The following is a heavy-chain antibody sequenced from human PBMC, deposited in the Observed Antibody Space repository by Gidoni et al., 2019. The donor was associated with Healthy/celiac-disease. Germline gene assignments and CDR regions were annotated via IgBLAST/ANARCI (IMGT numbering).Heavy chain of an antibody. Sequence: EVQLVQSGAEVKKPVESLTISCKGSGYSFTSYWIGWVRQMPGKGLEWMGIIYPGDSDTRYSPSFQGQVTISADKSISTAYLQWSSLKASDTAMYYCARSVGYCGGDCYAEYDPWGQGTLVTVSS. J-gene: IGHJ5*02. CDR1: GYSFTSYW. D-gene: IGHD2-21*02. CDR2: IYPGDSDT. CDR3: ARSVGYCGGDCYAEYDP. V-gene: IGHV5-51*01.